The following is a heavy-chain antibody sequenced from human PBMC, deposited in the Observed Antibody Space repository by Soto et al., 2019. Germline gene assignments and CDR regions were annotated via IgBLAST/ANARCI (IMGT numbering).Heavy chain of an antibody. J-gene: IGHJ1*01. D-gene: IGHD3-9*01. CDR1: GFTFSVSA. V-gene: IGHV3-73*01. Sequence: EVQLVESGGGLVQPGGSLKLSCAASGFTFSVSAMHWVRQASGKGLEWVGRIRSRAKNYATTYAASVQGRFTISRDDSKYTAYLQMNRRQTEDKEGYFCISLVKRYLGFDLWGEGTRVTVSS. CDR2: IRSRAKNYAT. CDR3: ISLVKRYLGFDL.